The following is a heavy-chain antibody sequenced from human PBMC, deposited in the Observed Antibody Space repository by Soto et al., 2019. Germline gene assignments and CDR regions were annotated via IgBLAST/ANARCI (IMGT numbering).Heavy chain of an antibody. D-gene: IGHD2-8*01. CDR1: GFSFSSDW. CDR3: ASCTYGVCYYY. CDR2: IKGDGSIT. V-gene: IGHV3-74*01. Sequence: GGSLRLSCAASGFSFSSDWMHWVRQAPGKGLVWVSRIKGDGSITTYADFVRGRFTISRDNAKNTLYLQLNSLRAEDTAVYYCASCTYGVCYYYWGQGTLVTVSS. J-gene: IGHJ4*02.